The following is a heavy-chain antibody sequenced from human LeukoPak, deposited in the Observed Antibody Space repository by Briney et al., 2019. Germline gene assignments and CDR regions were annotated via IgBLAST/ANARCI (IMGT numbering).Heavy chain of an antibody. CDR3: AANGYYSIDV. J-gene: IGHJ6*03. V-gene: IGHV4-4*02. D-gene: IGHD2-8*01. CDR1: GGSISSTNW. Sequence: PSETLSLTCAVSGGSISSTNWWSWVRQPPGKGLEWIGEIFHSGGTNYNPSLKSRISLSVDKSQNQFSLKLNSLTAADTAVYYCAANGYYSIDVWGKGTTVTVSS. CDR2: IFHSGGT.